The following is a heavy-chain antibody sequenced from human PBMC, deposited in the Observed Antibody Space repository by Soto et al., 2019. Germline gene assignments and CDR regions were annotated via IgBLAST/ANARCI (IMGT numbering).Heavy chain of an antibody. Sequence: GGSLRLSCAASGFTFRDYTMTWVRQAPGQVLECISVILSDYNTFYAGSVRGRFTISRDNSKNTLYLQMNSLRAEDTALYYCARVGVLWGALATRTPNDYWGRGTLVTVS. CDR3: ARVGVLWGALATRTPNDY. CDR1: GFTFRDYT. D-gene: IGHD1-26*01. CDR2: ILSDYNT. J-gene: IGHJ4*02. V-gene: IGHV3-23*03.